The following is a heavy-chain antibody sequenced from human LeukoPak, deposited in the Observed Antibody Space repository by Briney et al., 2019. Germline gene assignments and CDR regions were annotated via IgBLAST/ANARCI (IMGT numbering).Heavy chain of an antibody. V-gene: IGHV1-18*01. CDR2: ISAYNGNT. CDR3: ARDGRGYSYGYEYYYYGMDV. J-gene: IGHJ6*02. CDR1: GYTFTSYV. D-gene: IGHD5-18*01. Sequence: GASVKVSCKASGYTFTSYVISWVRQAPGQGLEWMGWISAYNGNTNYAQKLQGRVTMTTDTSTSTAYMELRSLRSDDTAVYYCARDGRGYSYGYEYYYYGMDVWGQGTTVTVSS.